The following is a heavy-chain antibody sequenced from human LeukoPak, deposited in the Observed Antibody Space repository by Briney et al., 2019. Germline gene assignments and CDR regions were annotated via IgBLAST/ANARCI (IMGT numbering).Heavy chain of an antibody. CDR3: ARGAYYYDSSSYYYPDY. CDR2: IIPIFGTA. D-gene: IGHD3-22*01. CDR1: GGTFSSYA. Sequence: SVKVSCKASGGTFSSYAISWVRQAPGQGLEWMGGIIPIFGTANYAQKFQGRVTITADESASTAYMELSSLRSEDTAVYYCARGAYYYDSSSYYYPDYWGQGTLVTVSS. V-gene: IGHV1-69*01. J-gene: IGHJ4*02.